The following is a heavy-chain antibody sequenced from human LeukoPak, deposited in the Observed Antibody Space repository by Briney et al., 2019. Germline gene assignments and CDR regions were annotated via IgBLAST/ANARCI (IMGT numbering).Heavy chain of an antibody. D-gene: IGHD1-26*01. J-gene: IGHJ4*02. CDR1: GGSFSGYY. CDR3: ARRTRRSYRDIDY. Sequence: SETLSLTCAVYGGSFSGYYWSWIRQPPGKGLEWIGEINHSGSTNYNPSLKSRVTISVDTSKNQFSLKLSSVTAADTAVYYCARRTRRSYRDIDYWGQGTLVTVSS. V-gene: IGHV4-34*01. CDR2: INHSGST.